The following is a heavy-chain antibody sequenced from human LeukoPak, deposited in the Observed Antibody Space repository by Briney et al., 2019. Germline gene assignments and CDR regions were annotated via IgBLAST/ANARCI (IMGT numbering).Heavy chain of an antibody. Sequence: ASVKVSCKASGYTFTSYGISWVRQAPGQGLEGMGWISAYNGNTNYAQKLQGRVTMTTDTSTSTAYMELRSLRSDDTAVFYCARDYCSSTSCLFDYWGQGTLVTVSS. V-gene: IGHV1-18*01. J-gene: IGHJ4*02. D-gene: IGHD2-2*01. CDR3: ARDYCSSTSCLFDY. CDR1: GYTFTSYG. CDR2: ISAYNGNT.